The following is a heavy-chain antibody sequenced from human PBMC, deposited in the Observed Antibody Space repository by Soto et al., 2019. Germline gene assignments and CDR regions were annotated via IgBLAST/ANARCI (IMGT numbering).Heavy chain of an antibody. CDR2: INHSGST. V-gene: IGHV4-34*01. D-gene: IGHD2-8*02. Sequence: SETLSLTCAVYGGTFIGYYWTWIRQPPGTGLEWIGEINHSGSTNYNPSLKSRVTISVDTSKNQFSLKLTSVTAADTAVYYCAREKITGLFDYWGQGTLVTVSS. CDR1: GGTFIGYY. J-gene: IGHJ4*02. CDR3: AREKITGLFDY.